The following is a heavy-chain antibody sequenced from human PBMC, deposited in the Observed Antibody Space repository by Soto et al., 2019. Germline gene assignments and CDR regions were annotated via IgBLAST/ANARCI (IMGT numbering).Heavy chain of an antibody. CDR1: GYSFTSYW. J-gene: IGHJ3*02. Sequence: ESLKISCKGSGYSFTSYWISWVRQMPGKGLEWMGRIDPSDSYTNYSPSFQGHVTISADKSISTAYLQWSSLKASDTAMYYCARPYYYDSGVGGGYDAFDIWGQXTMVTASS. CDR2: IDPSDSYT. D-gene: IGHD3-22*01. CDR3: ARPYYYDSGVGGGYDAFDI. V-gene: IGHV5-10-1*01.